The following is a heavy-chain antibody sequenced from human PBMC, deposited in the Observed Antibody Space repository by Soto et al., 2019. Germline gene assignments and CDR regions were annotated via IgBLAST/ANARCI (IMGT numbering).Heavy chain of an antibody. J-gene: IGHJ3*02. Sequence: ASVKVSCKASGYTFTSYGISWVRQAPGQGLEWMGWISAYNGNTNYAQKLQGRVTMPADTSTSTAYMEQRSLRSDDTAVYYGARVAGYYDSSGYYYVIAFDIWGQGTMVTVSS. CDR1: GYTFTSYG. CDR2: ISAYNGNT. D-gene: IGHD3-22*01. V-gene: IGHV1-18*01. CDR3: ARVAGYYDSSGYYYVIAFDI.